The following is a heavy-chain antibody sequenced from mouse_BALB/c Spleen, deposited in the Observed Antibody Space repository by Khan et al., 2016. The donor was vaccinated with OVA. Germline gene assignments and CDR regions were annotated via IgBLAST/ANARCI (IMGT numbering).Heavy chain of an antibody. V-gene: IGHV3-2*02. D-gene: IGHD2-14*01. CDR3: ARSLYYSYGYALDC. Sequence: EVKLLESGPGLVKPSQSLSLTSTVTGYSITSDYAWNWIRQFPGNKLEWMGYISSTGGTSYNPSLKSRISITRDTSKNQFFLQLKSVTAEDTATYYCARSLYYSYGYALDCWGRGTLVTVSS. CDR1: GYSITSDYA. CDR2: ISSTGGT. J-gene: IGHJ4*01.